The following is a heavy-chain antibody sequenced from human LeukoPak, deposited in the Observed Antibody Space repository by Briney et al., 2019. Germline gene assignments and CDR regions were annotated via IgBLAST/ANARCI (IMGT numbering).Heavy chain of an antibody. V-gene: IGHV1-46*01. J-gene: IGHJ6*02. CDR2: INPSGGST. Sequence: GASVKVSCKASGYTFTSYYMHWVRQAPGQGLEWMGIINPSGGSTSYAQKFQGRVTMTRDTSTSTVYMELSSLRSEDTAVYYCAREMHPYYYGSGSYYNQGYYYGMDVWGRGTTVTVSS. D-gene: IGHD3-10*01. CDR3: AREMHPYYYGSGSYYNQGYYYGMDV. CDR1: GYTFTSYY.